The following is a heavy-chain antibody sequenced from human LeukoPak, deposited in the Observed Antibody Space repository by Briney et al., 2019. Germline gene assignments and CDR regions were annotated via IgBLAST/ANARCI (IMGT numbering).Heavy chain of an antibody. CDR2: FSGSGGST. CDR1: GFNFSNYC. V-gene: IGHV3-23*01. Sequence: GGSLRLFCAASGFNFSNYCMSWVRQAPGKGLEWVSGFSGSGGSTYYAGSVKGRITISRDSSKNRLYLQMNSLRAEDTAVYYCAKDFEGSRSYHCPFDYWGQGTLVIVSS. D-gene: IGHD3-10*01. J-gene: IGHJ4*02. CDR3: AKDFEGSRSYHCPFDY.